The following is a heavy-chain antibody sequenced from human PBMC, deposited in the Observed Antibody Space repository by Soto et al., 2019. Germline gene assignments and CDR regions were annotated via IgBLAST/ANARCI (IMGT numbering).Heavy chain of an antibody. J-gene: IGHJ4*02. CDR3: ARTGPYSSGWYRFFDY. CDR1: GGSVSSDH. D-gene: IGHD6-19*01. Sequence: SETLSLTCTVSGGSVSSDHWSWIRQPPGKGLEWIGYIYYSGSTNYNPSLKSRVTISVDTSKNQFSLKLSSVTAADTAVYYCARTGPYSSGWYRFFDYWGQGTLVTVSS. CDR2: IYYSGST. V-gene: IGHV4-59*08.